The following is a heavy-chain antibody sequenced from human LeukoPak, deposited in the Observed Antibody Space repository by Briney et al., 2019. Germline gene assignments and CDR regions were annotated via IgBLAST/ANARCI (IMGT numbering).Heavy chain of an antibody. D-gene: IGHD5-18*01. V-gene: IGHV3-48*03. J-gene: IGHJ4*02. Sequence: GSLRLSCAASGFTFSSYEMNWVRQAPGKGLEWVSYISSSGSTIYYADSVKGRFTISRDNAKNSLYLQMNSLRAEDTAVYYCARLRGYSYGYDFDYWGQGTLVTVSS. CDR3: ARLRGYSYGYDFDY. CDR2: ISSSGSTI. CDR1: GFTFSSYE.